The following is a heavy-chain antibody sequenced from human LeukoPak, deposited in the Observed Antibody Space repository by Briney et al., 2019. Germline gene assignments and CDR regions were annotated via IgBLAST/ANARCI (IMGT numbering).Heavy chain of an antibody. D-gene: IGHD6-13*01. CDR2: IKQDGSDK. J-gene: IGHJ4*02. CDR3: ARDSGWFRFDY. CDR1: GFAFSNYW. V-gene: IGHV3-7*03. Sequence: GGSPRLSCAASGFAFSNYWMTWVRQAPGKGLEWVANIKQDGSDKYYVDSVRGRFATSRDNAKSSLFLQMNSLRAEDTAVYYCARDSGWFRFDYWGQGTLVTVSS.